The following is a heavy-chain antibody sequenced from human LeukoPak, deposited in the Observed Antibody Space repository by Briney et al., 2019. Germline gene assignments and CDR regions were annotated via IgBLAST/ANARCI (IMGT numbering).Heavy chain of an antibody. D-gene: IGHD3-9*01. V-gene: IGHV3-30*18. J-gene: IGHJ1*01. CDR3: AKDFAYYDILTGEGGYVQH. CDR1: GFTFSTYA. CDR2: ISYDGSNK. Sequence: GGSLRLSCAASGFTFSTYAMSWVRQAPGKGLEWVAVISYDGSNKYYADSVKGRFTISRDNSKNTLYLQMNSMRAEDTAVYYCAKDFAYYDILTGEGGYVQHWGQGTQVTVSS.